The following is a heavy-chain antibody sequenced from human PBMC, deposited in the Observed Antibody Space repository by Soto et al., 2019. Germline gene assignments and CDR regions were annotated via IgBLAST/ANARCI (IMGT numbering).Heavy chain of an antibody. CDR3: ARPSSYGRYYYFDR. J-gene: IGHJ4*01. Sequence: GSSVKVSCKASGDTFPRHGLTWVRQAPGQGPEWMGWITVGSGNTHYAQKFQGRVRMTTDTSTSTAYMELWSLRSDDTAVYYCARPSSYGRYYYFDRGG. V-gene: IGHV1-18*04. CDR1: GDTFPRHG. D-gene: IGHD1-26*01. CDR2: ITVGSGNT.